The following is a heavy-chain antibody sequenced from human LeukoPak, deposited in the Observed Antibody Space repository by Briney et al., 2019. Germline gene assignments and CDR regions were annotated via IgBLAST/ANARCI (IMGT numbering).Heavy chain of an antibody. V-gene: IGHV4-34*01. CDR1: GGSFSGYY. CDR3: ARVGPIGCSSTSCYKNWFDP. D-gene: IGHD2-2*02. J-gene: IGHJ5*02. Sequence: PSGTLSLTCAVYGGSFSGYYWSWIRQPPGKGLEWIGEINHSGSTNYNPSLKSRVTISVDTSKNQFSLKLSSVTAADTAVYYCARVGPIGCSSTSCYKNWFDPWGQGTLVTVSS. CDR2: INHSGST.